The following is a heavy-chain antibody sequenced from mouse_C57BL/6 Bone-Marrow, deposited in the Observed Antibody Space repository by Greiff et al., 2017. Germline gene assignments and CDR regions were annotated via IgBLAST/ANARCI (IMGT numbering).Heavy chain of an antibody. J-gene: IGHJ3*01. Sequence: EVQRVESGGDLVKPGGSLKLSCAASGFTFSSYGMSWVRQTPDKRLEWVATISSGGSYTYYPDSVKGRFTISRDNAKNTLYLQMSSLKSEDTAMYYCARLNWACFAYWGQETLVTVSA. CDR1: GFTFSSYG. V-gene: IGHV5-6*01. D-gene: IGHD4-1*01. CDR2: ISSGGSYT. CDR3: ARLNWACFAY.